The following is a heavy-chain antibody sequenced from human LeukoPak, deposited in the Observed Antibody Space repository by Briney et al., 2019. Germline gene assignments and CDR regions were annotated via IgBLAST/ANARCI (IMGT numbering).Heavy chain of an antibody. Sequence: GASVKVSFKASGGTFSSYTISWVRQAPGQGLEWMGRIIPILGIANYAHKFQGRVTITPDKSTSTAYMELSSLRSEDTAVYYCVRWGYCGGDCYPFDPWGQGTLVTVSS. D-gene: IGHD2-21*01. CDR1: GGTFSSYT. CDR3: VRWGYCGGDCYPFDP. J-gene: IGHJ5*02. CDR2: IIPILGIA. V-gene: IGHV1-69*02.